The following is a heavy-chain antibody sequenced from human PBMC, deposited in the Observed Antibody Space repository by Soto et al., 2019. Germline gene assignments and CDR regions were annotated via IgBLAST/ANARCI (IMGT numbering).Heavy chain of an antibody. CDR2: MYYSGST. CDR1: GGSISSSNDY. Sequence: SETLSLTCSVSGGSISSSNDYWGWIRQPPGKGLEWIGSMYYSGSTYYNPSLKSRVTISVDTSKNQFSLKLSSVTAADTAVYYCARGPGDGRISYWGQGTLVTVSS. J-gene: IGHJ4*02. V-gene: IGHV4-30-4*01. CDR3: ARGPGDGRISY. D-gene: IGHD1-26*01.